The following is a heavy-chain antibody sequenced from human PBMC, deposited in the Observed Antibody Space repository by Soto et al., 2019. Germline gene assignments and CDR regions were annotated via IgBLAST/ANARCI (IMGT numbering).Heavy chain of an antibody. Sequence: QVQLQQWGAGLLKPSETLSLTCAVYGGSFSGYYWSWIRQPPGKGLEWIGEINDSGRTNYNPSLKSRVTISIDTSKNQFSLKLSSVTAADTAVYYCARVSTVTTIAFDIWGQGTMVTVSS. J-gene: IGHJ3*02. CDR3: ARVSTVTTIAFDI. D-gene: IGHD4-17*01. CDR2: INDSGRT. CDR1: GGSFSGYY. V-gene: IGHV4-34*01.